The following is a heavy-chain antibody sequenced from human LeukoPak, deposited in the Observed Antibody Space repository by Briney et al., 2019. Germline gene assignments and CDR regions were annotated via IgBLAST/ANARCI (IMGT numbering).Heavy chain of an antibody. CDR2: ISSSSSYI. V-gene: IGHV3-21*01. J-gene: IGHJ4*02. Sequence: AGGSLRLSCAASGFTFSSYSMNWVRQAPGKGLEWVSSISSSSSYIYYADSVKGRFTISRDNAKNSLYLQMNRLRAEDTAVYYCARREGGIAAASDYWGQGTLVTVSS. CDR3: ARREGGIAAASDY. D-gene: IGHD6-13*01. CDR1: GFTFSSYS.